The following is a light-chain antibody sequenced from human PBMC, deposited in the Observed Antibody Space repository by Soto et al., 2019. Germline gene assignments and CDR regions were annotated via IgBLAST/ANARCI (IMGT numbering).Light chain of an antibody. J-gene: IGLJ2*01. CDR2: GNS. V-gene: IGLV1-40*01. Sequence: QSVLTQPPSVSGAPGQRVTISCTGSSSNIGAGYDVHWYQQLPGTAPKLLIYGNSNRPSGVPDRFSGSKSGTSASLAITGLDTDNVAKHFCQCYDNSHSDVVIGGG. CDR1: SSNIGAGYD. CDR3: QCYDNSHSDVV.